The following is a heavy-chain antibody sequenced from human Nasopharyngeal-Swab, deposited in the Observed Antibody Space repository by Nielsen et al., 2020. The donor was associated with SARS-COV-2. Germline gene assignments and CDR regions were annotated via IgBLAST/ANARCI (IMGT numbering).Heavy chain of an antibody. J-gene: IGHJ4*02. CDR3: VRSSSWYYFDY. CDR2: IYYNGNT. D-gene: IGHD6-13*01. V-gene: IGHV4-39*01. Sequence: SDTLSLTCTVSGDSMDYSTFDWGWIRQPPGKGLEWIGNIYYNGNTYQNPSLKSPLTISVDKSKNQFSLQLSSVTAADTAVYYCVRSSSWYYFDYWAQGTQVTVSS. CDR1: GDSMDYSTFD.